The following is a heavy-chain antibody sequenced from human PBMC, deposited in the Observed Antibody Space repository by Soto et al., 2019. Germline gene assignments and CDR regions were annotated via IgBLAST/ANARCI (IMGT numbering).Heavy chain of an antibody. CDR2: IKQDGSES. CDR3: ASARHIGP. Sequence: GGSLRLSCAASGFTFSNYWMSWVRQAPGKGLEWVANIKQDGSESNYADSVKGRFTISRDNAENSLYLQMTSLRAEDTAVYYCASARHIGPWGQGTLVTVSS. J-gene: IGHJ5*02. CDR1: GFTFSNYW. V-gene: IGHV3-7*01. D-gene: IGHD2-21*01.